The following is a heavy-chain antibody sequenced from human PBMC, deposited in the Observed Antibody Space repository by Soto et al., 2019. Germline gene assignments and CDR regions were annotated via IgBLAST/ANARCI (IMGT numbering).Heavy chain of an antibody. CDR2: INPSDSST. CDR1: GYTFTSYY. CDR3: AIASFDY. Sequence: QVQLVQSGTEVKKPGASVKISCKASGYTFTSYYMHWVRQAPGQGLEWMGIINPSDSSTSYAQKFQGRVTVTGDTSTSTVYMELNSLRSEDTAVYYCAIASFDYWGQGTLVTVSP. J-gene: IGHJ4*02. V-gene: IGHV1-46*01.